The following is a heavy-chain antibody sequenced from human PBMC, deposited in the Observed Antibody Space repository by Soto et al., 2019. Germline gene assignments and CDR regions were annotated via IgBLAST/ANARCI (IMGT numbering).Heavy chain of an antibody. D-gene: IGHD1-1*01. V-gene: IGHV1-18*04. J-gene: IGHJ4*02. CDR2: VSAYNRNT. CDR3: ARERQWNPYFDY. CDR1: GYTFSNYG. Sequence: ASVKVSCKASGYTFSNYGITWVRQAPGQGLEWMGWVSAYNRNTNYAQKFEDRVTMTTDTSTGTAYMELRSLRSDDTAVYFCARERQWNPYFDYWGQGTLVTVSS.